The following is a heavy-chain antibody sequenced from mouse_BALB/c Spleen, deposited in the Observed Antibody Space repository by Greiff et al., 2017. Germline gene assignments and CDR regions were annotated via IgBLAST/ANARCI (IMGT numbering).Heavy chain of an antibody. D-gene: IGHD2-1*01. CDR1: GYTFTSYW. CDR2: INPSNGRT. V-gene: IGHV1S81*02. Sequence: VQLQQPGAELVKPGASVKLSCKASGYTFTSYWMHWVKQRPGQGLEWIGEINPSNGRTNYNEKFKSKATLTVDKSSSTAYMQLSSLTSEDSAVYYCASGNMDYWGQGTSVTVSS. CDR3: ASGNMDY. J-gene: IGHJ4*01.